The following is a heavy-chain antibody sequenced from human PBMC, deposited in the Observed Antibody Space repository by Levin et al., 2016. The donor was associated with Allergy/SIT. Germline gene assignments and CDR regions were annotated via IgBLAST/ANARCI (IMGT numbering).Heavy chain of an antibody. D-gene: IGHD1-26*01. J-gene: IGHJ4*02. CDR3: ARDGPSGSNIFDY. CDR2: IFHSGSI. V-gene: IGHV4-4*02. CDR1: GDSITTRSW. Sequence: LRETLSLTCAVSGDSITTRSWWSWVRQPPGKALEWIGEIFHSGSINYSPSLKNRVTISLDKSKNQFSLNLKFVTAADTAVYFCARDGPSGSNIFDYWGPGKLVTVSS.